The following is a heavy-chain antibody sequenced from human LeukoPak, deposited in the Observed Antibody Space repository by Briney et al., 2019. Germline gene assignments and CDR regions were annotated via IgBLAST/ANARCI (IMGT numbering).Heavy chain of an antibody. CDR3: ARGYCSSTSCYADAFDI. J-gene: IGHJ3*02. V-gene: IGHV4-4*07. CDR1: GGSISSYY. Sequence: SETLSLTCTVSGGSISSYYWSRIRQPAGKGLEWIGRIYTSGSTNYNPSLKSRVTMSVDTSKNQFSLKLSSVTAADTAVYYCARGYCSSTSCYADAFDIWGQGTMVTVSS. D-gene: IGHD2-2*01. CDR2: IYTSGST.